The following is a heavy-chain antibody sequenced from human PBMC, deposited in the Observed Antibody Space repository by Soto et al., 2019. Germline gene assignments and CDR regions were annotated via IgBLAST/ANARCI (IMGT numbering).Heavy chain of an antibody. CDR3: AKYYYDSSGYDSYYFDY. D-gene: IGHD3-22*01. CDR1: GFTFSSYA. V-gene: IGHV3-23*01. J-gene: IGHJ4*02. Sequence: GGSLRLSCAASGFTFSSYAMSWVRQAPGKGLEWVSAISGSGGSTYYADSVKGRFTISRDNSKNTLYLQMNSLRVEDTAVYYCAKYYYDSSGYDSYYFDYWGQGTLVTVSS. CDR2: ISGSGGST.